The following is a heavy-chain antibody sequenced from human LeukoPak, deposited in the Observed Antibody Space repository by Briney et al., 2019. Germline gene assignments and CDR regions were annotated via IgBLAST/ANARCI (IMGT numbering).Heavy chain of an antibody. CDR1: GGSISSSSYS. D-gene: IGHD6-13*01. J-gene: IGHJ5*02. CDR2: IYHSGST. Sequence: SETLSLTGTVSGGSISSSSYSWGWIRQPPGKGLEWLGSIYHSGSTYYNPSLKSRVTISVDTSKNQFSLKLSSVTAADTAVYYCARHHDSSSWYNWFDPWGQGTLVTVSS. CDR3: ARHHDSSSWYNWFDP. V-gene: IGHV4-39*01.